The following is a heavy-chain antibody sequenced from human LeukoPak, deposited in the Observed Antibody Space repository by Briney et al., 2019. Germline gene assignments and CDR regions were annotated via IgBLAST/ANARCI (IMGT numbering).Heavy chain of an antibody. CDR3: ATFSGSYSSDYYFDY. CDR2: INHSGST. CDR1: GGSFSGYY. V-gene: IGHV4-34*01. J-gene: IGHJ4*02. D-gene: IGHD1-26*01. Sequence: SETLSLTCAVYGGSFSGYYWSWIRQPPGKGLEWIGEINHSGSTNYNPSLKSRVTISVDTSKNQFSLKLSSVTAADTAVYYCATFSGSYSSDYYFDYWGQGTLVTVSS.